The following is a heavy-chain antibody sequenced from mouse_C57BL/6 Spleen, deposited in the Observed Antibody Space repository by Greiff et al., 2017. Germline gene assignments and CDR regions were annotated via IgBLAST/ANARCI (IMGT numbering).Heavy chain of an antibody. J-gene: IGHJ4*01. D-gene: IGHD2-5*01. CDR3: ARGPMSNYSKSLHYAMDY. CDR1: GYTFTSYT. CDR2: INPTGGYT. V-gene: IGHV1-4*01. Sequence: QVQLQESGAELARPGASVKMSCKASGYTFTSYTMHWVKQRPGQGLEWIGYINPTGGYTKYNQKFKDKATLTADKSSSTAYMQLSSLTSEDSAVYYCARGPMSNYSKSLHYAMDYWGQGTSGTVSS.